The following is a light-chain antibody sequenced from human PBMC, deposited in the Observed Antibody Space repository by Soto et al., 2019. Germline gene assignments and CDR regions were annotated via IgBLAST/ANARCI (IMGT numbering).Light chain of an antibody. CDR1: QSISTW. Sequence: DIQMTQSPSTLSASVGDRVTITCRASQSISTWLAWYQQKPGKAPDLLVYDASILESGVPSRISGSGSATEFTLTISSLQPGDFGIYYCQEYNSYSPAFGQGTKVEIK. CDR2: DAS. V-gene: IGKV1-5*01. J-gene: IGKJ1*01. CDR3: QEYNSYSPA.